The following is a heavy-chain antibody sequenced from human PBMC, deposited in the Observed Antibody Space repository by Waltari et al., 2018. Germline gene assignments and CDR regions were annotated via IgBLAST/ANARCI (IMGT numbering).Heavy chain of an antibody. CDR3: AGGTIGSGSYYDGGMDV. CDR2: SNYSGDA. D-gene: IGHD1-26*01. Sequence: QVQLQQWGAGLLKPSETLSLTCDVYGGSFNTYSWAWIRQPPEKGLEWIGESNYSGDAHYNPSLKSRVTMSVDTSKNRFSLKLNSVTAADTAVYYCAGGTIGSGSYYDGGMDVWGQGTTVTVSS. V-gene: IGHV4-34*01. CDR1: GGSFNTYS. J-gene: IGHJ6*02.